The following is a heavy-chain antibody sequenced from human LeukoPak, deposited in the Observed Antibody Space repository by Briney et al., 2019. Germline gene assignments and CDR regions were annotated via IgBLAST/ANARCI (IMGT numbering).Heavy chain of an antibody. CDR1: GGSISSSSYY. CDR2: IYYSGST. Sequence: SETLSLTCTVSGGSISSSSYYWGWIRQPPGKGLEWIGSIYYSGSTYYNPSLKSRVTIPVDTSRNQFSLKLSSVTAADTAVYYCARLVPVVPAAIPDYWGQGTLVTVSS. CDR3: ARLVPVVPAAIPDY. D-gene: IGHD2-2*01. J-gene: IGHJ4*02. V-gene: IGHV4-39*01.